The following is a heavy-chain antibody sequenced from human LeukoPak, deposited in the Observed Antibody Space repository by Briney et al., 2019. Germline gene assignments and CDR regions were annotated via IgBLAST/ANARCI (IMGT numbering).Heavy chain of an antibody. D-gene: IGHD1-26*01. CDR1: GFTFSSYA. Sequence: PGGSLRLSCAASGFTFSSYAMSWVRQAPGKGLEWVSAISGSGGSTYYADSVKGRFTISRDNSKNTLYLQMNSLRAEDTAVYYCAKDPILMGGGLLDYWGQGTLVTVSS. CDR3: AKDPILMGGGLLDY. V-gene: IGHV3-23*01. CDR2: ISGSGGST. J-gene: IGHJ4*02.